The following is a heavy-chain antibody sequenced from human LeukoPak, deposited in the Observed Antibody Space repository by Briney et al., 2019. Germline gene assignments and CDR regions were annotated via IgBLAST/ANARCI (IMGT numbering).Heavy chain of an antibody. CDR3: ARELGDY. CDR1: GGTFNTYP. CDR2: IIPILSQS. Sequence: GASVKVSCKASGGTFNTYPINWVRQAPGQGLEWMGRIIPILSQSNYAQKFQGRVTITADESTSTAYMELSSLRSEDTAVYYCARELGDYWGQGTLVTVSS. J-gene: IGHJ4*02. V-gene: IGHV1-69*11.